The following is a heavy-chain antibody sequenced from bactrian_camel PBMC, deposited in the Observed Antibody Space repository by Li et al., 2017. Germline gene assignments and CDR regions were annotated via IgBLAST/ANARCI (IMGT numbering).Heavy chain of an antibody. V-gene: IGHV3S1*01. J-gene: IGHJ4*01. D-gene: IGHD6*01. Sequence: HVQLVESGGGSVQAGGSLRLSCTASASTATSTCMAWVRQAPGKEREEVAATYIGGQGTYYRDSVKDGFTISLDASANTVHLQMNSLKPEDTAMYFCAADVVCHTVVNQPEHLLYWGQGTQVTVS. CDR3: AADVVCHTVVNQPEHLLY. CDR1: ASTATSTC. CDR2: TYIGGQGT.